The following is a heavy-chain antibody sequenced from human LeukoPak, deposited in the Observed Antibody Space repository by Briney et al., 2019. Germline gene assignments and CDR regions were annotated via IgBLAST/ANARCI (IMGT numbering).Heavy chain of an antibody. CDR1: GYTFTSYY. J-gene: IGHJ4*02. D-gene: IGHD3-22*01. V-gene: IGHV1-46*01. CDR2: INPSGGST. CDR3: ARDLSPDSSGYYYFY. Sequence: ASVKVSCKASGYTFTSYYMHWVRQAPGQGLEWMGIINPSGGSTSYAQKFQGRVTMTRDASTSTVYMELSSLRSEDTAVYYCARDLSPDSSGYYYFYWGQGTLVTVSS.